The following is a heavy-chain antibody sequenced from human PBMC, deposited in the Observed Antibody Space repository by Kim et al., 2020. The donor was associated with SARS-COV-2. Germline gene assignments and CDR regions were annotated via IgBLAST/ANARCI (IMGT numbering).Heavy chain of an antibody. V-gene: IGHV4-39*01. CDR2: VHYGRYT. J-gene: IGHJ4*02. CDR1: GGSLSSTSFF. CDR3: PTLDIVDY. Sequence: SETLSLTCTVSGGSLSSTSFFWGWVRQPPGKGLEWIGSVHYGRYTYYNPSLKSRVTVSVDTSRNQISLHLTSLTAADTAVYYCPTLDIVDYWGQGALVTV. D-gene: IGHD1-1*01.